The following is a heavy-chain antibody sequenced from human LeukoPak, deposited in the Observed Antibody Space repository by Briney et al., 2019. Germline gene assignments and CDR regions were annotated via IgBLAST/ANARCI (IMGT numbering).Heavy chain of an antibody. CDR3: AKDSQMVREVYYFDY. CDR2: ISGSGGST. J-gene: IGHJ4*02. D-gene: IGHD3-10*01. V-gene: IGHV3-23*01. Sequence: PGGSLRLSCAASGFTFSSYAMSWVRQAPGKGLEWVSAISGSGGSTYYADSVKGRFTISRDNSKNTLYLQMNSLRAEDTAVYYCAKDSQMVREVYYFDYWGQGTLVTVSS. CDR1: GFTFSSYA.